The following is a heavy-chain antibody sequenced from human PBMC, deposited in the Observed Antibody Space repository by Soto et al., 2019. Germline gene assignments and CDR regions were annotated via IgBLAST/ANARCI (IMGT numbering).Heavy chain of an antibody. Sequence: PGGSLRLSGAVSGFTLSDHYIDWVRQAPWKGLEWVGRSRDKPQGYSTAYAASVKGRFTTSRDESKNSAYLQMNSLKTEDTAVYYFVRATYFSRSSGYNRCLDYWGQGTLVTICS. CDR2: SRDKPQGYST. J-gene: IGHJ4*02. V-gene: IGHV3-72*01. D-gene: IGHD3-22*01. CDR1: GFTLSDHY. CDR3: VRATYFSRSSGYNRCLDY.